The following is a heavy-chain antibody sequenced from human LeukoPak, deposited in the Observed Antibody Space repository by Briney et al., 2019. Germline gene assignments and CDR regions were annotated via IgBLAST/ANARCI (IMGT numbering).Heavy chain of an antibody. J-gene: IGHJ4*02. CDR1: GFTFSSYS. Sequence: GGSLRLSCAASGFTFSSYSMNWVRQAPGKGLEWVSSISSSSSYIYYADSVKGRFTISRDNAKNSLYLQMNSLRAEDTAVYYCARVSRRAYYYDSSGYYAGDYWGQGTLVTVSS. CDR2: ISSSSSYI. D-gene: IGHD3-22*01. V-gene: IGHV3-21*04. CDR3: ARVSRRAYYYDSSGYYAGDY.